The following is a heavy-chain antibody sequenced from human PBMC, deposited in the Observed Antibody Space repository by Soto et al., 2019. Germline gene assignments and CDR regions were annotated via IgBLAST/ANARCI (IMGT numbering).Heavy chain of an antibody. D-gene: IGHD4-17*01. CDR3: ARLGDYVVDY. Sequence: GGSLRLSCAASGFTFSSYAMHWVRQAPGKGLEWVALISYDGSDKDYADSVKGRFTISRDNSRNTLYLQMNSLRAEDTAVYYCARLGDYVVDYWGQGTLVTVSS. CDR1: GFTFSSYA. J-gene: IGHJ4*02. V-gene: IGHV3-30-3*01. CDR2: ISYDGSDK.